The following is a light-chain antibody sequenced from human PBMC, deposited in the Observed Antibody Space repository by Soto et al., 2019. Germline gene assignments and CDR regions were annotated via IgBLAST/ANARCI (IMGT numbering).Light chain of an antibody. Sequence: QSVLTQPPSVSGAPGQRVTISCTGSSSNIGAGYDVHWYQQLPGTAPKLLIYGNSNRPSGVPDRFSGSKSGTSASLAITGLHAEDEADYYCQSYDSSSVVFGGGTKLTVL. CDR3: QSYDSSSVV. CDR2: GNS. CDR1: SSNIGAGYD. V-gene: IGLV1-40*01. J-gene: IGLJ2*01.